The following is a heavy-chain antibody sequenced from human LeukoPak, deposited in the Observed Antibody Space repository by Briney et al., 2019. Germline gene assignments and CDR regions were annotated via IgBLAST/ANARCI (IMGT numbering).Heavy chain of an antibody. J-gene: IGHJ4*02. V-gene: IGHV3-64*01. Sequence: PGGSLRLSCAASGFTFSSYAMHWVRQAPGKGLEYVSAISSNGGSTYYANSVKGRFTISRDNSKNTLYLQMGSLRAEDMAVYYCARDTGGYSSGWSPFDYWGQGTLVTVSS. CDR1: GFTFSSYA. CDR2: ISSNGGST. CDR3: ARDTGGYSSGWSPFDY. D-gene: IGHD6-19*01.